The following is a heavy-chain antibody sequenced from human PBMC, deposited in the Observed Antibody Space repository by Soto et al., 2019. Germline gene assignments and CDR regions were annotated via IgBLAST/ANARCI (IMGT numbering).Heavy chain of an antibody. Sequence: QVHLVQSGAEVKKPGASVKVSCEASGYAFINYAIHWVRQAPGQSFEWMGRINAANGNTKYSQKFQGRVAITRDRSASSAYMELSSLTSEDTAVYYCARVLETSGYSFSYWGQGTLVTVSS. V-gene: IGHV1-3*01. D-gene: IGHD3-22*01. CDR1: GYAFINYA. CDR2: INAANGNT. CDR3: ARVLETSGYSFSY. J-gene: IGHJ4*02.